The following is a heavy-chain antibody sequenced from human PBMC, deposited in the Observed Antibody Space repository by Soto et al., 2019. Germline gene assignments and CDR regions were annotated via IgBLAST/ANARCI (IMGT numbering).Heavy chain of an antibody. CDR2: ISYGGRPQ. D-gene: IGHD5-18*01. J-gene: IGHJ4*02. CDR3: AKGDTAVAPGVDY. Sequence: PCGSQILSCAAAGFTFSSYGMHWVRQDPGKGLEWVAVISYGGRPQHYADSVKGRFTISRDNSKKMLYLQMNSLRGEDTAVYYCAKGDTAVAPGVDYWGQGTLVTVSS. CDR1: GFTFSSYG. V-gene: IGHV3-30*18.